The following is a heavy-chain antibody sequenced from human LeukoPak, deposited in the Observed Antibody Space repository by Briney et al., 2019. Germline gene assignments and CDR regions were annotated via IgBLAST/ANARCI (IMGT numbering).Heavy chain of an antibody. CDR2: AADSGST. D-gene: IGHD4-17*01. V-gene: IGHV4-59*01. Sequence: PSETLSLTCTVSGDSMSDYFWTWIRQPPGKGLEWLGYAADSGSTNYNPSLKSRVTISVDSSTNHFSLRLTSVTAADTAIYYCAAMTTVTMYSYFFDSWGQGTLLTVSS. CDR1: GDSMSDYF. J-gene: IGHJ4*02. CDR3: AAMTTVTMYSYFFDS.